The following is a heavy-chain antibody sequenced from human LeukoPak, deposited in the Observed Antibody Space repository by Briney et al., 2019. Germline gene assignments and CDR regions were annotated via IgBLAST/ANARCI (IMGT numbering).Heavy chain of an antibody. CDR2: IYTSGST. J-gene: IGHJ4*02. CDR1: GGSISSYY. Sequence: KPSETLSLTCTVSGGSISSYYWSWIRQPAGKGLEWIGRIYTSGSTNYNPSLKSRVTMSVDTSKNQFSLKLSSVTAADTAVYYCARDRGYCSGGSCYRYFDYWGQGTLVTVSS. V-gene: IGHV4-4*07. D-gene: IGHD2-15*01. CDR3: ARDRGYCSGGSCYRYFDY.